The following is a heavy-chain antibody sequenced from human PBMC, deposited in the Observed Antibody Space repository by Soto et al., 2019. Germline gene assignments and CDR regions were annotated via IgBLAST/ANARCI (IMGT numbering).Heavy chain of an antibody. CDR3: ARDGVYCSSTSCYGHNWFDP. Sequence: ASVKVSCKASGYTFTSYAIHWVRQAPGQRLEWMGWINAGNGNTKYSQKFQGGVTITRDTSASTAYMELSSLRSEDTAVYYCARDGVYCSSTSCYGHNWFDPWGQGTLVTVSS. D-gene: IGHD2-2*01. CDR1: GYTFTSYA. V-gene: IGHV1-3*01. CDR2: INAGNGNT. J-gene: IGHJ5*02.